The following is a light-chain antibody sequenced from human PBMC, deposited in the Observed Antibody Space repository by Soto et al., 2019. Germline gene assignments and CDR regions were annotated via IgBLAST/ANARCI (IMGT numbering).Light chain of an antibody. J-gene: IGKJ2*01. CDR3: LQYGNSPGT. Sequence: EIVLTQSPGTLSLSPGERATLSCRASQSVRSNYLAWYQQKPGQAPSLLIYGASTRATGIPDRFSGSGSGTDFTLTITTLEPEDFAVYYCLQYGNSPGTFGQGTKLEIK. CDR1: QSVRSNY. CDR2: GAS. V-gene: IGKV3-20*01.